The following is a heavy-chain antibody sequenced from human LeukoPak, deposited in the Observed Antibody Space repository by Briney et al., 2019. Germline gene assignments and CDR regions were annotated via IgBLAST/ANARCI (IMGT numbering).Heavy chain of an antibody. V-gene: IGHV1-69*04. CDR1: RATFTSYT. Sequence: SVKASCKASRATFTSYTISWVRQAPGQGLEWMGRIIPILGIAIYTQKFQGRVTITAHISTSTAYMEVISLRSEDAAVYYCARDYYDIGGYLTLWGQGTLVPVSS. D-gene: IGHD3-22*01. CDR2: IIPILGIA. J-gene: IGHJ1*01. CDR3: ARDYYDIGGYLTL.